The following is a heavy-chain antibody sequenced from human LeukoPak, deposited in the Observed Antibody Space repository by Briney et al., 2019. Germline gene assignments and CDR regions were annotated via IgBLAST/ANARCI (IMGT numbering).Heavy chain of an antibody. CDR1: GFTFSSYS. CDR2: ISSSSSYI. CDR3: ARDEWQWLVRQDYYYYYGMDV. J-gene: IGHJ6*02. D-gene: IGHD6-19*01. V-gene: IGHV3-21*01. Sequence: PGGSLRLSCAASGFTFSSYSMNWVRQAPGKGLEWVSSISSSSSYIYYADSVKGRFTISRDNAKNSLYLQMNSLRAEDTAVYYCARDEWQWLVRQDYYYYYGMDVWGQGTTVTVSS.